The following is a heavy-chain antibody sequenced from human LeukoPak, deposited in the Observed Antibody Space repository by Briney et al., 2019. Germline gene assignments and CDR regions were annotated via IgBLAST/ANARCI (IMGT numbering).Heavy chain of an antibody. V-gene: IGHV3-11*04. CDR1: GFTFSDNY. CDR3: ARDGESGVKVPAANWFDP. Sequence: PGGSLRLSCAASGFTFSDNYMSWIRQAPGKGLEWVSYIGSSGSTIYYADSVKGRFTISRDNAKNSLYLQMNSLRAEDTAVYYCARDGESGVKVPAANWFDPWGQGTLVTVSS. J-gene: IGHJ5*02. CDR2: IGSSGSTI. D-gene: IGHD2-2*01.